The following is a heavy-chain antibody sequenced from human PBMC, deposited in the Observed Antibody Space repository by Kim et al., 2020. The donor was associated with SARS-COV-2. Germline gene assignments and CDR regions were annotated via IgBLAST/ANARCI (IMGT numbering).Heavy chain of an antibody. D-gene: IGHD3-10*01. CDR3: ARDTLRRGVSYYYYGMDS. V-gene: IGHV4-61*01. J-gene: IGHJ6*02. CDR1: GGSVSSGSYY. CDR2: IYYSGST. Sequence: SETLSLTCTVSGGSVSSGSYYWSWIRQPPGKGLEWIGYIYYSGSTNYNPSIKSRVTISVDTSKNQFFLKLSSVTAADTAVYYCARDTLRRGVSYYYYGMDSWGQGTTVTRLL.